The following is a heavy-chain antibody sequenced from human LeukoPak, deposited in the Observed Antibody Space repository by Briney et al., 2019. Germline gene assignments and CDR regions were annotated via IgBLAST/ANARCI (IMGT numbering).Heavy chain of an antibody. D-gene: IGHD5-12*01. CDR1: GFTFSSYG. Sequence: GGSLRLSCAASGFTFSSYGMHWVRQAPGKGREWVAFIRYDGSNKYYADSVKGRFTISRDNSKNTLYLQMNSLRAEDTAVYYCAKRSTGGATPLSRVNWSDPWGQGTLVTVSS. CDR2: IRYDGSNK. CDR3: AKRSTGGATPLSRVNWSDP. J-gene: IGHJ5*02. V-gene: IGHV3-30*02.